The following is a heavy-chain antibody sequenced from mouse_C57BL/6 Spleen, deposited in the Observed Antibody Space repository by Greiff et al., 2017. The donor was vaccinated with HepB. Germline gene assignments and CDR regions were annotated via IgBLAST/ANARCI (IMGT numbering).Heavy chain of an antibody. Sequence: EVQLVESGPELVKPGASVKISCKASGYSFTGYYMNWVKQSPEKSLEWIGEINPSTGGTTYNQKFKAKATLTVDKSSSTAYMQLKSLTSEDSAVYYCARKSDYYGPLDYWGQGTTLTVSS. J-gene: IGHJ2*01. CDR1: GYSFTGYY. CDR3: ARKSDYYGPLDY. CDR2: INPSTGGT. D-gene: IGHD1-1*01. V-gene: IGHV1-42*01.